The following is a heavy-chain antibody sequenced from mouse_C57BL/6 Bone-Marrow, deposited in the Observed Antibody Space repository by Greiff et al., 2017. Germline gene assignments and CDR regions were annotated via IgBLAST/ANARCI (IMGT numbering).Heavy chain of an antibody. Sequence: VQLQQSGPVLVKPGASVKMSCKASGYTFTDYYMNWVKQSHGKSLEWIGVINPYNGGTSYNQKFKGKATLTVDKSSSSAYMELNSLTSEDSAVYYCASSYGNYAMDYWDGGTSVNVSA. J-gene: IGHJ4*01. CDR3: ASSYGNYAMDY. CDR1: GYTFTDYY. V-gene: IGHV1-19*01. CDR2: INPYNGGT. D-gene: IGHD2-1*01.